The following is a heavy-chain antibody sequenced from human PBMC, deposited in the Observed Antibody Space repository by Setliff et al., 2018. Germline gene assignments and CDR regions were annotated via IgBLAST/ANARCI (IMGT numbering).Heavy chain of an antibody. J-gene: IGHJ5*01. CDR1: GFTFSDYW. CDR3: ARDGGTGDSGTYFNIGFDS. V-gene: IGHV3-7*03. D-gene: IGHD3-10*01. CDR2: IKHDGIQK. Sequence: GGSLRLSCAATGFTFSDYWMIWVRQAPGKGLEWVANIKHDGIQKQYVDSVKGRFTTSRDNGKNSLHLQMNGLRAEDTAVYYCARDGGTGDSGTYFNIGFDSWGQGTQVTVSS.